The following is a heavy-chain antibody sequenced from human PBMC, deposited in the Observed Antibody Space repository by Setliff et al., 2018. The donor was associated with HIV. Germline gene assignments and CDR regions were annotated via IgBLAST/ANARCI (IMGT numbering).Heavy chain of an antibody. Sequence: GESLKISCQGSGYTFANYWIGWVRQKPGKGLEWMAIIYPGDSDTRYSPSFQGQVTISVDKSLRTVYLQWTNLKASDTAMYFCATQTYYFDSSGVFDIWGQGTPVTVSS. CDR2: IYPGDSDT. CDR1: GYTFANYW. J-gene: IGHJ3*02. V-gene: IGHV5-51*01. D-gene: IGHD3-22*01. CDR3: ATQTYYFDSSGVFDI.